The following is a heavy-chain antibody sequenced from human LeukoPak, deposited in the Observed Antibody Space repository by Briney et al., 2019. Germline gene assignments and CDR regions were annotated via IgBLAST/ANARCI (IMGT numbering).Heavy chain of an antibody. CDR2: IIPIFGTA. V-gene: IGHV1-69*05. CDR3: ASRIAAAGTPFDY. D-gene: IGHD6-13*01. J-gene: IGHJ4*02. CDR1: GGTFRRYA. Sequence: ASVKDSCKASGGTFRRYAISWVRQAPGQGLEWMGGIIPIFGTANYAQKFQGRVTITTDESTSTAYMELSSLRSEDTAVYYCASRIAAAGTPFDYWGQGTLVTVSS.